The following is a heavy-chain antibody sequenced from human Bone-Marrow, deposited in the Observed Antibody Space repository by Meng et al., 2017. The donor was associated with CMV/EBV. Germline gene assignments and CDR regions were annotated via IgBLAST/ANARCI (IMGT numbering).Heavy chain of an antibody. V-gene: IGHV1-2*02. CDR1: GYTFTDYY. Sequence: ASVKVSCKAFGYTFTDYYLHWVRQAPGQGLEWMGWISPVTCVTNYAQKFQGRVTMTKDTSISTAYMELTGLTFDDTAAYFCSRALPIAVAGNLFDVWGQGTAVTVSS. J-gene: IGHJ4*02. CDR3: SRALPIAVAGNLFDV. D-gene: IGHD6-19*01. CDR2: ISPVTCVT.